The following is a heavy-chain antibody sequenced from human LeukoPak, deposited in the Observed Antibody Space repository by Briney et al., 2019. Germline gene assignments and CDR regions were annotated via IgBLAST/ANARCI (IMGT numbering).Heavy chain of an antibody. J-gene: IGHJ4*02. CDR3: ARDQSPGLFDY. CDR1: GYTFTTYG. CDR2: ISPYDGNT. V-gene: IGHV1-18*01. Sequence: ASVKVSCKASGYTFTTYGISWVRQAPGQGLEWVGWISPYDGNTNYAQKFLGRVTMTTDTSTSTVYMELRSVTFDDTAMYYCARDQSPGLFDYWGQGTLVSVSS.